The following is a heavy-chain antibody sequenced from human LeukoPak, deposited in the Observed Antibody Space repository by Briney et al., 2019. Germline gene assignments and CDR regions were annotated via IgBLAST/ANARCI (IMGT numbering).Heavy chain of an antibody. CDR3: GSRRTAMFGVIKGPIDY. Sequence: SETLSLTCAVYGGSFSGYYWSWIRQPPGKGLEWIGEINHSGSTNYNPSLKSRVTISVDTSKNQFSLKLSSVTAADTAVYYCGSRRTAMFGVIKGPIDYWGQGTLVTVSS. V-gene: IGHV4-34*01. J-gene: IGHJ4*02. CDR1: GGSFSGYY. D-gene: IGHD3-3*01. CDR2: INHSGST.